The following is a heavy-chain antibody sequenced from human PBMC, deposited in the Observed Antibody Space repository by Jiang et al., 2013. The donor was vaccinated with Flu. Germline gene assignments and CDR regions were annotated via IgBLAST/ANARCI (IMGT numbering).Heavy chain of an antibody. J-gene: IGHJ4*02. CDR2: IVVGSGHT. CDR3: VADPYGDGYNQFDC. D-gene: IGHD5-24*01. Sequence: KVSCKASGFSFIGSSVQWVRQARGQPLEWMGWIVVGSGHTKYAQKLGERVTITRDMSTSTAYMELSSLTSEDTAVYYCVADPYGDGYNQFDCWGQGTLVTVSS. V-gene: IGHV1-58*01. CDR1: GFSFIGSS.